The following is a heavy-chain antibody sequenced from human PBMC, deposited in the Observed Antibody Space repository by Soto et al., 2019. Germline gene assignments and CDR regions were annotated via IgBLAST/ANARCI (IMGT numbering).Heavy chain of an antibody. V-gene: IGHV4-61*01. Sequence: SETLYLTCTVSGGSVSSGSYYWSWIRQPPGKGLEWIGYIYYSGSTNYNPSLKSRVTISVDTSKNQFSLKLSSVTAADSAVYYCATYYDFWSGFGHYGMDVWDQGTTVTVSS. CDR3: ATYYDFWSGFGHYGMDV. J-gene: IGHJ6*02. CDR1: GGSVSSGSYY. D-gene: IGHD3-3*01. CDR2: IYYSGST.